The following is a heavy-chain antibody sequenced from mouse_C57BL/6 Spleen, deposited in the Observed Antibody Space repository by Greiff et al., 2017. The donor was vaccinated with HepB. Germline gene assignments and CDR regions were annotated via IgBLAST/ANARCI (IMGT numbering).Heavy chain of an antibody. V-gene: IGHV1-54*01. CDR2: INPGSGGT. CDR1: GYAFTNYL. Sequence: QVQLQQSGAELVRPGTSVKVSCKASGYAFTNYLIEWVKQRPGQGLEWIGVINPGSGGTNYNEKFKGKATLTADKSSSTAYMQLSSLTSEDSAVYFCAAFITTVERDFDYWGQGTTLTVSS. J-gene: IGHJ2*01. D-gene: IGHD1-1*01. CDR3: AAFITTVERDFDY.